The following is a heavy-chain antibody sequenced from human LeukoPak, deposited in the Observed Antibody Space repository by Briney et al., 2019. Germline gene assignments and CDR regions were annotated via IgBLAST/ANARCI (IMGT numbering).Heavy chain of an antibody. CDR1: GFALNNAW. CDR3: AREFGYSSSWPGWFDP. Sequence: GGSLRLSCVASGFALNNAWMAWVRQAPGKGLEWVAVIWYDGSNKYYADSVKGRFTISRDNSKNTLYLQMNSLRAEDTAVYYCAREFGYSSSWPGWFDPWGQGTLVTVSS. CDR2: IWYDGSNK. V-gene: IGHV3-33*08. D-gene: IGHD6-13*01. J-gene: IGHJ5*02.